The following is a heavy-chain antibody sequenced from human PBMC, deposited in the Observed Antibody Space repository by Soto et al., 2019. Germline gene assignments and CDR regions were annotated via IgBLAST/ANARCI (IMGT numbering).Heavy chain of an antibody. V-gene: IGHV3-23*01. CDR3: AKDKPGTTSFDY. D-gene: IGHD1-1*01. J-gene: IGHJ4*02. Sequence: EVQLLESGGGLVQPGGSLRLSCAASGFTVSNYAMYWVRQAPGKGLEWVSGISDRGDTTHYADSVKGRFTISRDTSRNTLYLHLNTLRAEDTAVYYCAKDKPGTTSFDYWGQGTLVTVSS. CDR1: GFTVSNYA. CDR2: ISDRGDTT.